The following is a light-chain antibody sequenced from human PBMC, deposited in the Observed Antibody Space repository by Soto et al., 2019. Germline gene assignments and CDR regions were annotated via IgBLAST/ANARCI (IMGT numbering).Light chain of an antibody. J-gene: IGKJ4*01. Sequence: EIVLTQSPATLSLSPGERATLSCRASQSISSYLAWYQQRSGQAPRLLIYDASNRATGVPARFSGSGSGTDFTLTITNLEPEDFAVYYCHQRNHWPLNFGGGTKVEIK. CDR2: DAS. CDR1: QSISSY. V-gene: IGKV3-11*01. CDR3: HQRNHWPLN.